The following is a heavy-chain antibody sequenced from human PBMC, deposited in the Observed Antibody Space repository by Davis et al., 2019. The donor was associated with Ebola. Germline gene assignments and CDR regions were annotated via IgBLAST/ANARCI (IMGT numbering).Heavy chain of an antibody. V-gene: IGHV5-10-1*01. CDR1: GYSFTSYW. D-gene: IGHD5-18*01. CDR3: ARAAGVGYSYLPLHFDH. J-gene: IGHJ4*02. Sequence: GESLKISCKGSGYSFTSYWISWVRQMPGKGLEWMGRIDPSDSYTNYSPSFQGHVTISADKSINTAYLQWSSLKASDSAMYFCARAAGVGYSYLPLHFDHWGQGALVTVSS. CDR2: IDPSDSYT.